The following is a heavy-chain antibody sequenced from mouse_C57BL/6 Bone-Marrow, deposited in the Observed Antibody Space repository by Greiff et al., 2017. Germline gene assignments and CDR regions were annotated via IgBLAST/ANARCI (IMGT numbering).Heavy chain of an antibody. J-gene: IGHJ3*01. CDR3: TPQLGPLCAY. Sequence: EVQLVESGGGLVQPGGSMKLSCAASGFTFSDAWMDWVRQSPEQGLEWVAEIRNKANNHATYYAESVKGRFTISRDDSKSSVYLQMNSLRAEDTGIYYWTPQLGPLCAYWGQGTLVTVSA. V-gene: IGHV6-6*01. D-gene: IGHD4-1*02. CDR2: IRNKANNHAT. CDR1: GFTFSDAW.